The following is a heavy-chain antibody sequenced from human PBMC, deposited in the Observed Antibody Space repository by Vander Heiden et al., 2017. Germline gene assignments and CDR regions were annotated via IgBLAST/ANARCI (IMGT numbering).Heavy chain of an antibody. CDR3: AKGPPSRRQQLVLGY. J-gene: IGHJ4*02. Sequence: EVQLLESGGGLVQPGGSLRLSCAASGFTFSRYAMSWVRQAPGKGLEWVSAISGSGGSTYYADAGKGRFTISRDNAKNTLYMQMNSLRAEDTAVYYCAKGPPSRRQQLVLGYWGQGTLVTVSS. D-gene: IGHD6-13*01. CDR2: ISGSGGST. CDR1: GFTFSRYA. V-gene: IGHV3-23*01.